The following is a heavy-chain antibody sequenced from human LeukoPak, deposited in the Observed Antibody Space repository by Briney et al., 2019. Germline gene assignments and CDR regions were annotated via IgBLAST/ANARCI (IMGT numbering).Heavy chain of an antibody. CDR3: ARSVVPAVTNWFDP. J-gene: IGHJ5*02. D-gene: IGHD2-2*01. CDR1: GGSISSGGYY. CDR2: IYHSGST. Sequence: SQTLSLTCTVSGGSISSGGYYWRWIRQPPGKGLEWIGYIYHSGSTYYNPSLKSRVTISVDRSKNQFSLKLSSVTASDTAVYYCARSVVPAVTNWFDPWGQGTLVTVSS. V-gene: IGHV4-30-2*02.